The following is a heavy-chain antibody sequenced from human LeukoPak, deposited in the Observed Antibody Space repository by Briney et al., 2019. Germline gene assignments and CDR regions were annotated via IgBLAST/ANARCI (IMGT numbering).Heavy chain of an antibody. J-gene: IGHJ4*02. Sequence: ASVKVSCKASGYTFTGYYMHWVRQAPGQGLEWMGIINPSGGSTSYAQKFQGRVTMTRDTSTSTVYMELSSLRSEGTAVYYCARDGRYCSSTSCYAGFSFDYWGQGTLVTVSS. CDR1: GYTFTGYY. V-gene: IGHV1-46*01. D-gene: IGHD2-2*01. CDR2: INPSGGST. CDR3: ARDGRYCSSTSCYAGFSFDY.